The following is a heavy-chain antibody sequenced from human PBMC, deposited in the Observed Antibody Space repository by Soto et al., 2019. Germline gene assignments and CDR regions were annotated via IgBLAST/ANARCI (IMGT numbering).Heavy chain of an antibody. D-gene: IGHD6-13*01. J-gene: IGHJ5*02. Sequence: EVQLVESGGGLVQPGESLRLSCAASGFTFSSYWMHWVRQAPGKGLVWVSRINSDGSRTNYADSGKGRFTVYRENAKNTQYLQMNSLVAAATAVYYCARVLTGSWNWFDPWGQGTLVTVSS. CDR1: GFTFSSYW. CDR2: INSDGSRT. CDR3: ARVLTGSWNWFDP. V-gene: IGHV3-74*01.